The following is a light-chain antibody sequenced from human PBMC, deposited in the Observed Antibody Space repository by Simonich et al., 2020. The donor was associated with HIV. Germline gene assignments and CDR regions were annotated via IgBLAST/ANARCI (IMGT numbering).Light chain of an antibody. V-gene: IGKV1-NL1*01. J-gene: IGKJ2*01. CDR1: QTMSTY. Sequence: DIQMTQSPSSLSASVGDRVTITCRASQTMSTYLNWYQQKPGRAPELLIYAASRLESGVPSRFSGSGSGTDYTLTISSLQPEDFATYYCQQYNSYPYTFGQGTKLEIK. CDR3: QQYNSYPYT. CDR2: AAS.